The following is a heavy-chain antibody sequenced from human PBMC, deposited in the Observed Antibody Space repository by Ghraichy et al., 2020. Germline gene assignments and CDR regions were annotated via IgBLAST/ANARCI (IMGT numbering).Heavy chain of an antibody. CDR1: GFTFSSYA. J-gene: IGHJ6*02. CDR2: ISGSSGST. Sequence: GGSLRLSCAASGFTFSSYAMSWVRQAPGKGLEWVSAISGSSGSTYYADSVKGRFTISRDNSKNTLYLQMNSLRAEDTAVYYCAKVQYGGYVDYGMDVWGQGTTVTVSS. CDR3: AKVQYGGYVDYGMDV. V-gene: IGHV3-23*01. D-gene: IGHD5-12*01.